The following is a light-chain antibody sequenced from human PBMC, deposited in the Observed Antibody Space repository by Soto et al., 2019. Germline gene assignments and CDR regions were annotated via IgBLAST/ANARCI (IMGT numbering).Light chain of an antibody. V-gene: IGLV2-14*01. CDR1: SSDVGGYNY. CDR2: AVS. CDR3: CSFAGSHTSPA. J-gene: IGLJ1*01. Sequence: QSVLTQPASVSGSPGQSITISCTGTSSDVGGYNYVSWYQQHPGKAPKLMIYAVSNRPSGVSNRFSGSKSGNTATLTISGLQAEDEADYYCCSFAGSHTSPAFGGGTKVT.